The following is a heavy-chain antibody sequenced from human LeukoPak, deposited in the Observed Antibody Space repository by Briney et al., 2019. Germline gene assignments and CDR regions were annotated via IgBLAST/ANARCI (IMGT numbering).Heavy chain of an antibody. V-gene: IGHV3-11*01. D-gene: IGHD2-2*01. CDR1: GFTFSDYD. CDR2: ISGDDQDK. Sequence: GGSLRLSCAASGFTFSDYDMSWIRQAPGKCLEWVSDISGDDQDKYYADSVKGRFTISRDNAKNSLYLQVKSLRADDTAVYYCARRAHYCSSTVCGYANLDYWGQGTLVTVSS. J-gene: IGHJ4*02. CDR3: ARRAHYCSSTVCGYANLDY.